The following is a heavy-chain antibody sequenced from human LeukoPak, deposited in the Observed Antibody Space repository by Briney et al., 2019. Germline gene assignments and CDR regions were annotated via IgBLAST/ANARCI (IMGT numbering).Heavy chain of an antibody. J-gene: IGHJ4*02. CDR3: ARVTFFGVVITGYFDY. V-gene: IGHV3-7*01. D-gene: IGHD3-3*01. CDR2: IKQDGSEK. CDR1: GFTFSSYW. Sequence: GGSLRLSCAASGFTFSSYWMSWVRQAPGKGLEWVANIKQDGSEKYYVDSVKGRFTISRDNAKNSLYLQMNSLRAEDTAVYYCARVTFFGVVITGYFDYWGQGTLVTVSS.